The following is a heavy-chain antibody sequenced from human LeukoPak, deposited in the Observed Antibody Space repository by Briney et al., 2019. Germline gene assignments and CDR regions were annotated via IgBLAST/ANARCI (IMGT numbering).Heavy chain of an antibody. CDR1: GGSISSGNYQ. CDR3: AREDTAMVSPFDH. J-gene: IGHJ4*02. D-gene: IGHD5-18*01. CDR2: IYTSGST. Sequence: SQTLSLTCTVSGGSISSGNYQWTWIRQPAGKGLEWIGRIYTSGSTNCNPSLESRVTISVDTSKNQFSLKLSSVTAADTAVYYCAREDTAMVSPFDHWGQGTLVTVSS. V-gene: IGHV4-61*02.